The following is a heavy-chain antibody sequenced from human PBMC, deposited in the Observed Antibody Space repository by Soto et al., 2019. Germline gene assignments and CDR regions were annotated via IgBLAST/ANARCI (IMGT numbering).Heavy chain of an antibody. Sequence: ASVKVSCKASGGTFSSYAISWVRQAPGQGLEWMGGIIPIFGTANYAQKFQGRVTITADESTSTAYMELSSLRSEDTAAYYCARHPGGIAAAGYGYYYYYGMDVWGQGTTVTV. V-gene: IGHV1-69*13. CDR1: GGTFSSYA. J-gene: IGHJ6*02. CDR2: IIPIFGTA. CDR3: ARHPGGIAAAGYGYYYYYGMDV. D-gene: IGHD6-13*01.